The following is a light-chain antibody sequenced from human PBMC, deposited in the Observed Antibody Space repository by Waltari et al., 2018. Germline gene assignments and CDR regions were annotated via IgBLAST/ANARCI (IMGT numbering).Light chain of an antibody. J-gene: IGLJ3*02. V-gene: IGLV1-44*01. CDR1: SSTIGGNT. CDR3: AAWDDSLNGWV. Sequence: HSVLTPPPSASGTPGQRVTISCSGSSSTIGGNTVNWYQQLPGTAPKLLIHNNNQRPAGVPDRLSGSKSATSASLAISGLQSEDEADYYCAAWDDSLNGWVFGGGTKLTVL. CDR2: NNN.